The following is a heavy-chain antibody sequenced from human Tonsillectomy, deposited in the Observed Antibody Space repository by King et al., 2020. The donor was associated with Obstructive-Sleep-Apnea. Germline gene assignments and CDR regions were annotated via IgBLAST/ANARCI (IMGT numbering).Heavy chain of an antibody. D-gene: IGHD3-9*01. J-gene: IGHJ4*02. CDR1: VFTFRSYA. V-gene: IGHV3-23*04. CDR3: AKDSMDYDTLTGPVDY. Sequence: VQLVESGGGLVQPGGSLRLSCVGSVFTFRSYAMSWVRQAPGKVLEWGSGFRCSRGSTYYAESGKGRFTISRDNSKNTLYLQMNSLRAEDTAVYYCAKDSMDYDTLTGPVDYWGQGTLVTVSS. CDR2: FRCSRGST.